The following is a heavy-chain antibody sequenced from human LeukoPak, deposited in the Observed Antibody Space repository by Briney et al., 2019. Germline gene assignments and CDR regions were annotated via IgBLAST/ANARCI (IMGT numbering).Heavy chain of an antibody. V-gene: IGHV3-23*01. CDR3: AKGKNTMIVVVITTLSHFDY. Sequence: PGGSLRLSCAASGFTFSSYAMSWVRQAPGKGLEWVSAISGSGGSTYYADSVKGRFTISRDNSKNTLYLQMNSLRAEDTAVYYCAKGKNTMIVVVITTLSHFDYWGQGTLVTVSS. CDR1: GFTFSSYA. CDR2: ISGSGGST. D-gene: IGHD3-22*01. J-gene: IGHJ4*02.